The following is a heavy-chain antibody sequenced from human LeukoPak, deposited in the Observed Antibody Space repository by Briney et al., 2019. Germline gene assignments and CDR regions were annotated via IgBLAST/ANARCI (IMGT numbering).Heavy chain of an antibody. D-gene: IGHD2-15*01. V-gene: IGHV3-48*03. CDR2: ISSSTSHT. J-gene: IGHJ3*02. Sequence: GGSLRLSCAASGFALSTYEMTWVRQAPGKGLEWVSFISSSTSHTFYADSVKGRFTIFRDTAKDSLYLQMNNLRGEDTAVYYCARDVSSSTRAFDIWGQGTMVAVS. CDR1: GFALSTYE. CDR3: ARDVSSSTRAFDI.